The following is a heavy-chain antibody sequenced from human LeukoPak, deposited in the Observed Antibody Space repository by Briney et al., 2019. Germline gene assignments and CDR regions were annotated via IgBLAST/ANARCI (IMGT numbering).Heavy chain of an antibody. CDR1: GGSISDFY. V-gene: IGHV4-4*07. D-gene: IGHD5-18*01. CDR2: IYSSGST. J-gene: IGHJ6*03. CDR3: ARVNRGYSSGYGGYHYYYMDV. Sequence: SETLSLTCPVSGGSISDFYWSWLRDPAGKGLEWIGRIYSSGSTNYSPSLKSRVTISLDKSKKQFSLKLTSVTAADTAMYYCARVNRGYSSGYGGYHYYYMDVWGKGTTVTVS.